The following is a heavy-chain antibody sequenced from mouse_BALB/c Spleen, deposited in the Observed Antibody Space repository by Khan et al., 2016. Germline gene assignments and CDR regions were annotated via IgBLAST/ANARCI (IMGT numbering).Heavy chain of an antibody. CDR1: GYTFTDYS. Sequence: QIQLVQSGPELKKPGETVKISCKAPGYTFTDYSMPWVKQAPGKGLKWMGWINTETGEPTYADDFTGRFAFSLETSASTAYLQINNLKNEDTATYCCAIYYGNYVFAYWGQGTLVTVSA. V-gene: IGHV9-2-1*01. D-gene: IGHD2-1*01. J-gene: IGHJ3*01. CDR2: INTETGEP. CDR3: AIYYGNYVFAY.